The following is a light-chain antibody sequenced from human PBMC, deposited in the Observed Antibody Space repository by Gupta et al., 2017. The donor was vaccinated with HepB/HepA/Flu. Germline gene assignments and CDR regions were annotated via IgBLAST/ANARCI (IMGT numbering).Light chain of an antibody. CDR1: QGIRND. CDR3: RQEDNSPKT. V-gene: IGKV1-6*01. J-gene: IGKJ1*01. CDR2: AAS. Sequence: MQMIQSPSSLSASIGDRVAITCRASQGIRNDVSWYQQKPGKAPKLLIFAASSLQSGGPSRFSGSGSCTDFTLTISRLQPEDFATYYCRQEDNSPKTFGQGTKVEVK.